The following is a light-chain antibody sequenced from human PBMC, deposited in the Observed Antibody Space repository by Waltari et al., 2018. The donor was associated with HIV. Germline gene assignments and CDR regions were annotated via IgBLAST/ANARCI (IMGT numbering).Light chain of an antibody. CDR2: YKSDSDR. CDR3: VIWHSSAWV. CDR1: SGINAATYR. J-gene: IGLJ3*02. Sequence: QAVLTQPASLSASPGTSASLPCSLRSGINAATYRIYWYQQKPGSPPQYLLKYKSDSDRQQGSGVPSRFSGSKDASANAGILLISGLQSEDEADYYCVIWHSSAWVFGGGTKLTVL. V-gene: IGLV5-45*01.